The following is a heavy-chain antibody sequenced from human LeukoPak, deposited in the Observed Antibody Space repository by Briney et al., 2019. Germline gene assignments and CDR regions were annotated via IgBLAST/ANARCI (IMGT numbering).Heavy chain of an antibody. D-gene: IGHD3-10*01. CDR3: ARQVGLWFHYMDV. CDR1: GGSISSGSYY. CDR2: IYTSGST. V-gene: IGHV4-61*02. J-gene: IGHJ6*03. Sequence: PSETLSLTCTVSGGSISSGSYYWSWIRQPAGKGLEWIGRIYTSGSTNYNPSLKSRVTISVDTSKNQFSLKLSSVTAADTAVYYCARQVGLWFHYMDVWGKGTTVTISS.